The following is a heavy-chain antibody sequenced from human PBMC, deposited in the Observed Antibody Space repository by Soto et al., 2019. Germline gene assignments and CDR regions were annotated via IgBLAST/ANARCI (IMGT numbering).Heavy chain of an antibody. J-gene: IGHJ4*02. V-gene: IGHV4-34*01. Sequence: ASETLSLTCAVYGGSFSGYYWSWIRQPPGKGLEWIGEINHSGSTNYNPSLKSRVTISVDTSKNQFSLKLSSVTAADTAVYYCARGLPLGEQLVRGYYFDYWGQGTLVTVSS. CDR1: GGSFSGYY. CDR3: ARGLPLGEQLVRGYYFDY. D-gene: IGHD6-6*01. CDR2: INHSGST.